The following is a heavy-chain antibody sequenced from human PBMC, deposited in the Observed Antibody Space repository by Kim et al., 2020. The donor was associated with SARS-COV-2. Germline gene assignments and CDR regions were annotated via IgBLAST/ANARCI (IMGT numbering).Heavy chain of an antibody. CDR2: INHSGST. J-gene: IGHJ6*02. CDR3: ARGLPNGEGYYYYGMDV. Sequence: SETLSLTCAVYGGSFSGYYWSWIRQPPGKGLEWSGEINHSGSTNYNPSLKSRVTISVDTSKNQFSLKLSSVTAADTAVYYCARGLPNGEGYYYYGMDVWGQGTTVTVSS. CDR1: GGSFSGYY. V-gene: IGHV4-34*01. D-gene: IGHD3-10*01.